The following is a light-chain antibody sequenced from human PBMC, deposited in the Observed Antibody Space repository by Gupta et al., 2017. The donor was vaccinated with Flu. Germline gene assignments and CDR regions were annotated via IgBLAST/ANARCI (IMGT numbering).Light chain of an antibody. CDR2: QDS. Sequence: SFELTQSPSVSVSPGQTASITCSGDKLGNKYASWYQQKPGQSPVLVIYQDSKRPSGIPERFSGSKSGNTATLTISGTQAMDEADYYCQAWDSSVVVFGGGTKLTVL. J-gene: IGLJ2*01. V-gene: IGLV3-1*01. CDR1: KLGNKY. CDR3: QAWDSSVVV.